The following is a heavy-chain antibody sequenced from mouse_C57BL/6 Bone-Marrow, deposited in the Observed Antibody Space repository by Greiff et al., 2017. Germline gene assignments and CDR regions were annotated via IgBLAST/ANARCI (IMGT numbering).Heavy chain of an antibody. J-gene: IGHJ4*01. Sequence: DVKLVESGGGLVQPGGSLKLSCAASGFTFSDYGMAWVRQAPRKGPEWVAFISNLAYSIYYADTVTGRFPISRENAKNTLYLEMSSLRSEDTAMYYCARGRLYYAMDYWGQGTSVTVSA. CDR3: ARGRLYYAMDY. CDR2: ISNLAYSI. D-gene: IGHD1-2*01. V-gene: IGHV5-15*04. CDR1: GFTFSDYG.